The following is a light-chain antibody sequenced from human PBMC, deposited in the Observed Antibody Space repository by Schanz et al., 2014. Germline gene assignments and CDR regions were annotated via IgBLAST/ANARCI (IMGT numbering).Light chain of an antibody. J-gene: IGKJ5*01. CDR1: QSVLYSSNNKNY. V-gene: IGKV4-1*01. CDR2: WAS. Sequence: DIVMTQSPDSLAVSLGERATINCKSSQSVLYSSNNKNYLAWYQQKPGQPPKLLIYWASTRESGVPDRFSGSGSGTDFTLTISSLQAEDVAVYYCQQYLNWPITFGQGTRLEIK. CDR3: QQYLNWPIT.